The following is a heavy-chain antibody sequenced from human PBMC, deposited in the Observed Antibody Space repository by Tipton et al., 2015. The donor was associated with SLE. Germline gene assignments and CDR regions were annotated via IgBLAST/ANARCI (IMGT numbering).Heavy chain of an antibody. CDR3: ARASYGSGSYYNVDWYFDL. D-gene: IGHD3-10*01. Sequence: TLSLTCTVSGGSISSHYWSWVRQPPGKGLEWIGYVYYSGSTNYNPPLQRRVTISVDTSKNQFSLKLSSVTAADTAVYYCARASYGSGSYYNVDWYFDLWGRGTLVTVSS. V-gene: IGHV4-59*11. CDR2: VYYSGST. CDR1: GGSISSHY. J-gene: IGHJ2*01.